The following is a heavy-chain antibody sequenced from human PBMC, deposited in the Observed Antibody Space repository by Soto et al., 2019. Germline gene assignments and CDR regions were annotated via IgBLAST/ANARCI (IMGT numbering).Heavy chain of an antibody. CDR2: IYHSGST. CDR3: AGSIAVAGNYYYGMDV. CDR1: GGAISSSNW. V-gene: IGHV4-4*02. D-gene: IGHD6-19*01. Sequence: SETLSLTCAVSGGAISSSNWWSWVRQPPGKGLEWIGEIYHSGSTNYNPSLKSRVTISVDKSKNQFSLKLSSVTAADTAVYYCAGSIAVAGNYYYGMDVWGQGTTVTASS. J-gene: IGHJ6*02.